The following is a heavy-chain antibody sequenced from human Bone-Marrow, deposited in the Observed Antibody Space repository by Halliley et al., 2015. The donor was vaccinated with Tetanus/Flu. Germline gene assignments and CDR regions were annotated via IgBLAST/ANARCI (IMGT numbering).Heavy chain of an antibody. Sequence: KGRAVIGFIYYSGSTNTNPSLKSRVTISLDTSRNQFSLRRSSVTAEDTAVYYCARDRVPGAYWGQGTLVTVFS. V-gene: IGHV4-59*01. J-gene: IGHJ4*02. CDR3: ARDRVPGAY. CDR2: IYYSGST.